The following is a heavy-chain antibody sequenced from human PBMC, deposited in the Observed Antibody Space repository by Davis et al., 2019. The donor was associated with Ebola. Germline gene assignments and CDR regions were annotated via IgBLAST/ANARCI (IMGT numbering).Heavy chain of an antibody. V-gene: IGHV1-3*01. J-gene: IGHJ4*02. CDR3: ARGEQWLTFDY. CDR2: INAGNGNT. CDR1: GYTFTSYA. Sequence: ASVKVSCKASGYTFTSYAMHWVRQAPGQRLEWMGWINAGNGNTKYSQKFQGRVTITRDTSASTAYMELSSLRSEETAVYYCARGEQWLTFDYWGQGTLVTVSS. D-gene: IGHD6-19*01.